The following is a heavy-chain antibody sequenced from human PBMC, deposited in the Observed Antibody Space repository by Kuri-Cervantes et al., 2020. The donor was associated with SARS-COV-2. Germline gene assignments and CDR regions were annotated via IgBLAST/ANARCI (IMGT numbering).Heavy chain of an antibody. CDR3: VRIAVVISDAFDI. CDR1: GGSISSGSYY. CDR2: INYIGST. D-gene: IGHD3-22*01. Sequence: SETLSLTCNVSGGSISSGSYYWGWIRQPPGKGLEWIANINYIGSTYSNPFLKSRLTISVDTSTNRFSLKLNSVTAADTAVYYCVRIAVVISDAFDIWGQGTVVTVSS. J-gene: IGHJ3*02. V-gene: IGHV4-39*01.